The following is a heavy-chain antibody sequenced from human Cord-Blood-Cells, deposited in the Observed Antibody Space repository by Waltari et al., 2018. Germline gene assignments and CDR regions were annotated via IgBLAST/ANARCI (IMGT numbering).Heavy chain of an antibody. CDR1: GYTFTGYY. Sequence: QVQLVQSGAEVKKPGASVKVSCKASGYTFTGYYMHWVRQAPGQGLEWVGRTDRSGGGSNYAQELRGRVTMTRDPSISRACMELSMLRSDDTAVYYCARDGIGHGSGWYWYFDLWGRGTLVTVSS. J-gene: IGHJ2*01. CDR3: ARDGIGHGSGWYWYFDL. CDR2: TDRSGGGS. D-gene: IGHD6-25*01. V-gene: IGHV1-2*02.